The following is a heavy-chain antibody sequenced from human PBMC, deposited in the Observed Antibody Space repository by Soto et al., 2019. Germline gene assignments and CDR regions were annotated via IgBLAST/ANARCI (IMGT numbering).Heavy chain of an antibody. V-gene: IGHV1-69*08. CDR2: IIPILGIA. J-gene: IGHJ5*02. D-gene: IGHD6-13*01. CDR3: ARDRRAAAGENWFDP. CDR1: GGTFSSYT. Sequence: QVQLVQSGAEVKKPGSSVKVSCKASGGTFSSYTISWVRQAPGQGLEWMGRIIPILGIANYAQKFQGRVTITADKATSTDYMELSSLRSEDTAVYYCARDRRAAAGENWFDPWGQGTLVTVSS.